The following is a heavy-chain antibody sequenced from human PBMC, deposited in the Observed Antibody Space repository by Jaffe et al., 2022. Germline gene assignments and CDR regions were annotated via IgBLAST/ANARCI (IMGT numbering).Heavy chain of an antibody. CDR1: GFTFTSSA. J-gene: IGHJ6*03. Sequence: QMQLVQSGPEVKKPGTSVKVSCKASGFTFTSSAVQWVRQARGQRLEWIGWIVVGSGNTNYAQKFQERVTITRDMSTSTAYMELSSLRSEDTAVYYCAVPRPLEDLGSDNYYYMDVWGKGTTVTVSS. D-gene: IGHD1-1*01. CDR2: IVVGSGNT. V-gene: IGHV1-58*01. CDR3: AVPRPLEDLGSDNYYYMDV.